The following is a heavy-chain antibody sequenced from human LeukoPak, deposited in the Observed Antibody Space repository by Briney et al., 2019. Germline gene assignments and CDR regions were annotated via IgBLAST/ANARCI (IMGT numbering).Heavy chain of an antibody. Sequence: GGSLRLSCTASGLSFSSYNMNWVRQAPGKGPEWVAYITADNTTKYYADSVKGRFTISRDNAKKSLLLQMNSLRAEDTAVYYCAAASAFSSSWRSWGQGTVVTVSS. V-gene: IGHV3-48*01. CDR1: GLSFSSYN. CDR3: AAASAFSSSWRS. CDR2: ITADNTTK. D-gene: IGHD6-13*01. J-gene: IGHJ5*02.